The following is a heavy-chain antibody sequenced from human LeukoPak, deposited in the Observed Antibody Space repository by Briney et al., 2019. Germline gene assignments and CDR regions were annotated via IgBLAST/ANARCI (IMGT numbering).Heavy chain of an antibody. V-gene: IGHV4-59*12. CDR2: IYYSGRT. D-gene: IGHD2-2*03. CDR1: GGSISSYY. Sequence: SETLSLTCTVSGGSISSYYWSWIRQPPGKGLEWIGYIYYSGRTTYNPSLKSRVTMSVDTSKNQFSLKLSSVTAADTAVYYCARLLRVGYCSTTTCNWFDPWGQGTLVTVSS. CDR3: ARLLRVGYCSTTTCNWFDP. J-gene: IGHJ5*02.